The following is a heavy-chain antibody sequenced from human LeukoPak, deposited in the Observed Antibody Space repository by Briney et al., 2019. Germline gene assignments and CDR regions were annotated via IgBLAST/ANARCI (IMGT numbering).Heavy chain of an antibody. J-gene: IGHJ4*02. CDR2: ISYDGSNK. V-gene: IGHV3-30*04. CDR3: ARDYYDSSGYYGY. CDR1: GFTFSSYA. D-gene: IGHD3-22*01. Sequence: PGRSLRLSCAAFGFTFSSYAMHWVRQAPGKGLEWVAVISYDGSNKYYADSVKGRFTISRDNSKNTLYLQMNSLRAEDTAVYYCARDYYDSSGYYGYWGQGTLVTVSS.